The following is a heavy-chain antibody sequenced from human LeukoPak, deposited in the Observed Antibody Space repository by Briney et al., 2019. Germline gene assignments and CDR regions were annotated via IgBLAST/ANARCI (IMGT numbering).Heavy chain of an antibody. CDR3: ARDRYGSGSYYNVFDP. V-gene: IGHV1-69*13. D-gene: IGHD3-10*01. CDR2: IIPIFGTA. J-gene: IGHJ5*02. CDR1: GGTFSSYA. Sequence: SVKVSCTASGGTFSSYAISWVRQAPGQGLEWMGGIIPIFGTANYAQKFQGRVTITADESTSTAYMELSSLRSEDTAVYYCARDRYGSGSYYNVFDPWGQGTLVTVSS.